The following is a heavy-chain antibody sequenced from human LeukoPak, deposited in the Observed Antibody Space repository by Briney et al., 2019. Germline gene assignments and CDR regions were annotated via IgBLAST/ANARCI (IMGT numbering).Heavy chain of an antibody. CDR2: ISGSGGST. Sequence: PGGSLRLSWAASGFTFSSYAMSWVRQAPGKGLEWVSAISGSGGSTYYADSVKGRFTISRGNSKNTLYLQMNSLRAEDTAVYYCAKERVSYGSFDYWGQGTLVTVPS. CDR1: GFTFSSYA. D-gene: IGHD5-18*01. J-gene: IGHJ4*02. V-gene: IGHV3-23*01. CDR3: AKERVSYGSFDY.